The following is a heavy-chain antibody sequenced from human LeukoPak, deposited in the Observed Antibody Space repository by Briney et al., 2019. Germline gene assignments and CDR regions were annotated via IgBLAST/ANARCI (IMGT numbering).Heavy chain of an antibody. CDR1: GFLLSSYV. CDR2: ISGSGGST. CDR3: AKVGKLGTLREAFDI. J-gene: IGHJ3*02. V-gene: IGHV3-23*01. D-gene: IGHD7-27*01. Sequence: VRSLRLSFDAPGFLLSSYVMILVLQAPGQGLGSGSAISGSGGSTYYADSVKGRFTISRDNSKKTLYLQVNSLRAEDTAVYYCAKVGKLGTLREAFDIWGQGTMVTVSS.